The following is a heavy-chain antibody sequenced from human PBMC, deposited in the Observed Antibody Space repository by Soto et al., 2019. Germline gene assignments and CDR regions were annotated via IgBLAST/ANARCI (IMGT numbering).Heavy chain of an antibody. D-gene: IGHD4-17*01. Sequence: QVQLVQSGVEVKKPGASVKVSCKASGYTFSSHGSSWVRQAPGQGLEWMGWISGYNGNTNYAQEFQGRVTMTTDPSTSTAYMELRSLRSYDTAVYYCASLAGQMHDFGGPFDYWGRGTLVTVSS. CDR1: GYTFSSHG. V-gene: IGHV1-18*04. J-gene: IGHJ4*02. CDR2: ISGYNGNT. CDR3: ASLAGQMHDFGGPFDY.